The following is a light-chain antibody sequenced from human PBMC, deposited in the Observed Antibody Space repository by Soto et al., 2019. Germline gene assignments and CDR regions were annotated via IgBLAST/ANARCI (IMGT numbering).Light chain of an antibody. V-gene: IGKV3-20*01. CDR2: GAS. Sequence: EIVLTQSPGTLSLSPGERATLSCRASQSVSNNYLAWYQQKPGQAPRLLIYGASNRATGIPDRFSGSGSGTAFTLTISRLEPDDFAVYDCQQYGSSGTCGQGTKVEIK. CDR3: QQYGSSGT. CDR1: QSVSNNY. J-gene: IGKJ1*01.